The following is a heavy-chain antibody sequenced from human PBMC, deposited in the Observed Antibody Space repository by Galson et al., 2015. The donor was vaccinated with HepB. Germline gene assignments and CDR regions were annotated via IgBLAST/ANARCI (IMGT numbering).Heavy chain of an antibody. J-gene: IGHJ4*02. CDR3: ARGSLGYDFWSGYYTGFDY. Sequence: ETLSLTCTVSGGSISSYYWSWIRQPPGKGLEWIGYIYYSGSTNYNPSLKSRVTISVDTSKNQFSLKLSSVTAADTAVYYCARGSLGYDFWSGYYTGFDYWGQGTLVTVSS. CDR1: GGSISSYY. CDR2: IYYSGST. V-gene: IGHV4-59*01. D-gene: IGHD3-3*01.